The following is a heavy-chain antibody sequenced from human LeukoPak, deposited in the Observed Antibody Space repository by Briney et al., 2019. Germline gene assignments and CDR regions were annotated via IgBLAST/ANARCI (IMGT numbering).Heavy chain of an antibody. V-gene: IGHV1-18*01. Sequence: ASVKVSCKASGYTFTTYGINRVRQAPGQGLEWMGWISTYDGSTNYAQKLRDRVTMMRDTSTSTAYMELRSLRSDDTAVYYCARDQPRRGPGNHDYWGQGTLVTVSS. J-gene: IGHJ4*02. CDR3: ARDQPRRGPGNHDY. D-gene: IGHD1-26*01. CDR2: ISTYDGST. CDR1: GYTFTTYG.